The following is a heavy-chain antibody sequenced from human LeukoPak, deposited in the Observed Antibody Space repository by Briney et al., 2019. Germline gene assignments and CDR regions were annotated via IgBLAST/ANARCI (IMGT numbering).Heavy chain of an antibody. CDR2: TSYDGNNK. J-gene: IGHJ4*02. D-gene: IGHD4-11*01. V-gene: IGHV3-30-3*01. CDR3: AKAGDYSYFDY. Sequence: WRSLRLSCAASGFTFSSHARYWVRQAPGKGLEWLAVTSYDGNNKFYADSVKGRFTISRDNSTNTLYLHMISLRAEDTAIYYCAKAGDYSYFDYWGQGTLVTVSS. CDR1: GFTFSSHA.